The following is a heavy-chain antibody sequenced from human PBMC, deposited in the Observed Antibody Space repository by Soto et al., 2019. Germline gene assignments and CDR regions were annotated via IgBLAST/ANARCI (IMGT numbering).Heavy chain of an antibody. D-gene: IGHD2-2*01. J-gene: IGHJ4*02. CDR2: VSGGGGGT. CDR1: GFTFSSYA. CDR3: AKDGGAVPAHFDY. V-gene: IGHV3-23*01. Sequence: DVQLLESGGGLVQRGGSLRLSCVASGFTFSSYAMSWVRQAPGKGLGWVSTVSGGGGGTYYADSVKGRFTISRDSSRNTLYLLMNSLRAEDTAVYYCAKDGGAVPAHFDYWGQGTLITVSS.